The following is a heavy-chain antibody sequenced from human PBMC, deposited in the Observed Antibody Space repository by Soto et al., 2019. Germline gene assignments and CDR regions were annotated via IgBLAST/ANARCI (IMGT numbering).Heavy chain of an antibody. CDR2: ISAGGGDT. V-gene: IGHV3-23*01. CDR3: AQTDNGYYYS. Sequence: EVQVLESGGGLXXXGGSXXXXXTVSGFTFSSYAMTWVRQAPGKGLECVSAISAGGGDTYYADSVKGRFTISRDNSRSALYLQMNSLRVEDTAVYYCAQTDNGYYYSWGQGTLVTVSS. CDR1: GFTFSSYA. J-gene: IGHJ4*02. D-gene: IGHD1-26*01.